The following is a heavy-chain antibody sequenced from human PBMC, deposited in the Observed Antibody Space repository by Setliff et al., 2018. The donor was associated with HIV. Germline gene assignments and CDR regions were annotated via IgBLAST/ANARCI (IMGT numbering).Heavy chain of an antibody. Sequence: GASVKVSCKASGYIFTTYDINWVRQATGQGLEWMGWMNPNSGNAGSVQKFQGGVTMTMNTSINTAYMELNSLKSGDTAVYYCARGGSLHGSGTSGSAYFDSWGQGALVTVSS. CDR2: MNPNSGNA. CDR3: ARGGSLHGSGTSGSAYFDS. D-gene: IGHD3-10*01. V-gene: IGHV1-8*02. CDR1: GYIFTTYD. J-gene: IGHJ4*02.